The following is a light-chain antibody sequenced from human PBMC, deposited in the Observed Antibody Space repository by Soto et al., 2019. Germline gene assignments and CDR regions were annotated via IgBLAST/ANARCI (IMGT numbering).Light chain of an antibody. Sequence: EIVLTQSPGTLSLSPGERATLSCRASQSLSSSYLAWYQQKPGQAPRLLIYGASSRATGIPDRFSGSGSGTDFTLTISRLEPVDFAVYYCQQYGSSSITFGQGTRLEIK. CDR3: QQYGSSSIT. CDR2: GAS. CDR1: QSLSSSY. J-gene: IGKJ5*01. V-gene: IGKV3-20*01.